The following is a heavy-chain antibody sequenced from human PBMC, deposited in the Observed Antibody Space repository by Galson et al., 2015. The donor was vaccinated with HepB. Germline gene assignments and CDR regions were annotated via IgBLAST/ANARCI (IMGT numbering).Heavy chain of an antibody. V-gene: IGHV1-58*02. CDR2: IVVGSGNT. CDR3: AAGIVGTTTPDFDS. CDR1: GFNFTSSA. Sequence: SVKVSCKASGFNFTSSAMQWVRQARGQRLEWIGWIVVGSGNTKGAQKFQERVTITRDMSTRTAYMELSSLRSEDTAVYYCAAGIVGTTTPDFDSWGQGTLVTVSS. J-gene: IGHJ4*02. D-gene: IGHD1-26*01.